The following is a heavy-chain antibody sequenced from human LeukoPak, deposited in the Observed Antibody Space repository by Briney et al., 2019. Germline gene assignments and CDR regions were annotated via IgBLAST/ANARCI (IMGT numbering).Heavy chain of an antibody. V-gene: IGHV3-30-3*01. J-gene: IGHJ4*02. CDR2: ISYDGSNK. CDR3: AIGYCTTTTCDGVGY. CDR1: GFTFSSYA. Sequence: PGGSLRLSCAASGFTFSSYAMHWVRQAPGKGLEWVAVISYDGSNKYYADSVKGRFTISRDNSKNTLYLQMNSLRAEDTAVYYCAIGYCTTTTCDGVGYWGQGTLVTVSS. D-gene: IGHD2-2*01.